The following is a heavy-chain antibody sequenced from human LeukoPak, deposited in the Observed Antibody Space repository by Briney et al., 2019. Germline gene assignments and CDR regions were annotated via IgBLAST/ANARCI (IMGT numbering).Heavy chain of an antibody. CDR3: ARNYYGSGSYFYYFDY. V-gene: IGHV4-34*01. CDR2: IYYSGST. Sequence: PSETLSLTCAVYGGSFSGYYWSWIRQPPGKGLEWIGSIYYSGSTYYNPSLKSRVTISVDTSKNQFSLKLSSVTAADTAVYYCARNYYGSGSYFYYFDYWGQGTLVTVSS. D-gene: IGHD3-10*01. CDR1: GGSFSGYY. J-gene: IGHJ4*02.